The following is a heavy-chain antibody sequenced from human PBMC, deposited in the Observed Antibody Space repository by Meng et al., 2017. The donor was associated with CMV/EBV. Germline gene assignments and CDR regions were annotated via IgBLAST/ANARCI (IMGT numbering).Heavy chain of an antibody. CDR2: ISAYNGNT. CDR3: ARIHHPGPIDY. V-gene: IGHV1-18*01. Sequence: QVQLVQSGAEVXXXXXSXKVSCKASGYTFTSYGISWVRQAPGQGLEWMGWISAYNGNTNYAQKLQGRVTMTTDTSTSTAYMELRSLRSDDTAVYYCARIHHPGPIDYWGQGTLVTVSS. J-gene: IGHJ4*02. D-gene: IGHD1-14*01. CDR1: GYTFTSYG.